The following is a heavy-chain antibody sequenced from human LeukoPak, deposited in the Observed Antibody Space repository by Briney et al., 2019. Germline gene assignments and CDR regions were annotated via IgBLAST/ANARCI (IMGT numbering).Heavy chain of an antibody. J-gene: IGHJ4*02. CDR3: ARDAWDYGDPEYFDY. V-gene: IGHV3-30*04. Sequence: PGGSLRLSCAASGFTFSSYAMHWVRQAPGKGLEWVAVISYDGSNKYYADSVKGRFTISRDNAKNSLYLQMNSLRAEDTAVYYCARDAWDYGDPEYFDYWGQGTLVTVSS. CDR1: GFTFSSYA. D-gene: IGHD4-17*01. CDR2: ISYDGSNK.